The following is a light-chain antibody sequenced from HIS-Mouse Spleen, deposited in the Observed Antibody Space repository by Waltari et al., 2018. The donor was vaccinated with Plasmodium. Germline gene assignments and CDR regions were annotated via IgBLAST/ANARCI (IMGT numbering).Light chain of an antibody. Sequence: ELVLTHSQATLFVSPGERATLPCRAAQGVSGNLPWYQQKPGQAPRLLMYGASTRATGIPARFSGSGSGTEFTLTISSLQSEDFAVYYCQQYKNWSFTCGPGTKVDIK. CDR1: QGVSGN. CDR3: QQYKNWSFT. J-gene: IGKJ3*01. CDR2: GAS. V-gene: IGKV3-15*01.